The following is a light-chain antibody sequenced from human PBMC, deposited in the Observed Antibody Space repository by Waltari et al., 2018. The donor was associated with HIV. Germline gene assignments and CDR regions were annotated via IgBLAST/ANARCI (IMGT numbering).Light chain of an antibody. CDR2: NTN. Sequence: QTVVTQASSFSVSPGGTVTLTCGLRSGSVSGSSSPRWYQQTPGQAPRTLIYNTNTRSSGVPDHFSGSILGNKAALTISGAQADDECDYHCVLYVGSGIWVFGGGTKLTVL. J-gene: IGLJ3*02. CDR3: VLYVGSGIWV. CDR1: SGSVSGSSS. V-gene: IGLV8-61*01.